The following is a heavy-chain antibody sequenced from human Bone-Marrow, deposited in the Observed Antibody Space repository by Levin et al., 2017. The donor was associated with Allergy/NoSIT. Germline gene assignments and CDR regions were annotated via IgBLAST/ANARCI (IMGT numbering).Heavy chain of an antibody. Sequence: SGPTLVKPTQTLTLTCTVSGFSISTSGMSVAWIRQPPGKALEWLALIDWDDDKYYTTLLKTRLTISRDTSKNHVGLTMTSMDPEDTATYYCARIIRGVIPAFDVWGQGTMVTVSS. CDR1: GFSISTSGMS. V-gene: IGHV2-70*01. D-gene: IGHD3-10*01. CDR2: IDWDDDK. J-gene: IGHJ3*01. CDR3: ARIIRGVIPAFDV.